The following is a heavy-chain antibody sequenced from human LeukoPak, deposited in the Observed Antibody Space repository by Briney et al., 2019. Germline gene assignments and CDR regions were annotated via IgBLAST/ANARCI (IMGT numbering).Heavy chain of an antibody. Sequence: SVKVSCKASGGTFSSYAISWVRQAPGQGLEWMGGIIPIFGTANYAQKFQGRGTITADESTSTAYMELSSLRSEDTAVYYCARGREGITIFGVAFDYWGQGTLVTVSS. CDR2: IIPIFGTA. V-gene: IGHV1-69*01. CDR3: ARGREGITIFGVAFDY. J-gene: IGHJ4*02. CDR1: GGTFSSYA. D-gene: IGHD3-3*01.